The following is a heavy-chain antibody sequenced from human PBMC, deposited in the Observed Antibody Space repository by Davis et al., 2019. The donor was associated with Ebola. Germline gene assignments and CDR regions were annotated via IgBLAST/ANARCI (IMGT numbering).Heavy chain of an antibody. CDR1: GGSISSSSYY. J-gene: IGHJ4*02. CDR2: IYYSGST. D-gene: IGHD5-12*01. V-gene: IGHV4-61*01. CDR3: ARGIVATITDY. Sequence: MPSETLSLTCTVSGGSISSSSYYWSWIRQPPGKGLEWIGYIYYSGSTNYNPSLKSRVTISVDTSKNQFSLKLSSVTAADTAVYYCARGIVATITDYWGQGTLVTVSS.